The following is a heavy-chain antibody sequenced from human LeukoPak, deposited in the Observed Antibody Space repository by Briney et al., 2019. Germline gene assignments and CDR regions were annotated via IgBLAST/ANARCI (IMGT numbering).Heavy chain of an antibody. CDR1: GGSISSHC. CDR2: ISTTGST. Sequence: SETLSLTCTVSGGSISSHCWSWIRQPAGKGLGWIGRISTTGSTNYNPSLKSRVTMSVDTSKNQFSLKLTSVTAADTAMYYCAREVEMARQFDCWGQGTLVTVSS. D-gene: IGHD5-24*01. CDR3: AREVEMARQFDC. J-gene: IGHJ4*02. V-gene: IGHV4-4*07.